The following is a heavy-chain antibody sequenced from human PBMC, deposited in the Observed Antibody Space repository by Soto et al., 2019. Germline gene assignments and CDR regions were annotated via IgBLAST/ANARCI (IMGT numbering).Heavy chain of an antibody. CDR1: GFTFSSYG. J-gene: IGHJ5*02. D-gene: IGHD4-4*01. CDR2: IWYDGSNK. Sequence: QVQLVESGGGVVQPGRSLRLSCAASGFTFSSYGMHWVRQAPGKGLEWVAVIWYDGSNKYYADSVKGRFTISRDNSKNTLYLQMNSLRAEDTAVYYCASWRLQGFDPWGQGTLVTISS. CDR3: ASWRLQGFDP. V-gene: IGHV3-33*01.